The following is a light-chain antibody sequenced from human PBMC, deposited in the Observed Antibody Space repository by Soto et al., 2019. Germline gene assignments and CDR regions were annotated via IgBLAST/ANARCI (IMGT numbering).Light chain of an antibody. J-gene: IGKJ1*01. CDR1: QSVTSSC. CDR2: GAF. Sequence: EIVLTQSPGTLSLSPGDRATLSCRASQSVTSSCLAWYQQRPGQAPRLLIYGAFNRATDIPDRFSGSGSGTDFTLTISRLEPEDFAAYYCQQYDTSPWTFGQGTKVEIK. V-gene: IGKV3-20*01. CDR3: QQYDTSPWT.